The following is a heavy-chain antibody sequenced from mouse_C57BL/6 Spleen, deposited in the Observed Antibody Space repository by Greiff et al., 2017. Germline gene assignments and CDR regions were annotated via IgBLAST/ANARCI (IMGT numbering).Heavy chain of an antibody. D-gene: IGHD1-1*02. Sequence: EVHLVESGGGLVKPGGSLKLSCAASGFTFSSYAMSWVRQTPEKRLEWVATISDGGSYTYYPDNVKGRFPISRDTAKNTLYLQMSQLKSEDTAMYYCAREDYGFAYWGQGTLVTVSA. J-gene: IGHJ3*01. CDR2: ISDGGSYT. CDR3: AREDYGFAY. V-gene: IGHV5-4*01. CDR1: GFTFSSYA.